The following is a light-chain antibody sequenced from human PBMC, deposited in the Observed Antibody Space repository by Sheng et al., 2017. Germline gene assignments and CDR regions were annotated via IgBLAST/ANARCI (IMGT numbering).Light chain of an antibody. V-gene: IGLV6-57*01. CDR2: ETN. CDR1: GGSIATNY. J-gene: IGLJ2*01. Sequence: NFMLTQPHSVSESPGKTVTISCARSGGSIATNYVQWYQQRPGSSPTTVIYETNQRLSGVPDRFPGSVDSSSNSATLTISGLKTEDEADYYCQSYDSSRRVVFGGGTKLTVL. CDR3: QSYDSSRRVV.